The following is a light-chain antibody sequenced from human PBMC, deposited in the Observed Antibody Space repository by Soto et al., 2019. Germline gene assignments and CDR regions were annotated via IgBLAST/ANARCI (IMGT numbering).Light chain of an antibody. V-gene: IGKV1-5*03. CDR2: QAS. J-gene: IGKJ4*01. CDR1: QSILYW. Sequence: DIQMTQSPSTLSASVGDRVTITCRASQSILYWLAWYQQKPGKAPNLLIYQASTLESGVPSRFSGSGSGTEFTLTISSLQPDDFATYYCQDYGSTSGLTFAGGTQVEIK. CDR3: QDYGSTSGLT.